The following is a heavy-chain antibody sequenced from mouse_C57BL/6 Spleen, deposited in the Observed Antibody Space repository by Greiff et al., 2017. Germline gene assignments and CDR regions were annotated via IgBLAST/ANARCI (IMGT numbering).Heavy chain of an antibody. J-gene: IGHJ4*01. V-gene: IGHV1-62-2*01. CDR1: GYTFTEYT. D-gene: IGHD3-2*02. CDR2: FYPGSGSI. Sequence: QVQLKESGAELVKPGASVKLSCKASGYTFTEYTIHWVKQRSGQGLECIGWFYPGSGSIKYNEKFKDKATLTADKSSSTVYMELSRLTSEDSAVYFCARHERTAQATDYAMDYWGQGTSVTVSS. CDR3: ARHERTAQATDYAMDY.